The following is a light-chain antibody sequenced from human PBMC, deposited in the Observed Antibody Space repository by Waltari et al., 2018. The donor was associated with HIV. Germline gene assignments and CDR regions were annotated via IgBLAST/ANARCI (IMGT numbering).Light chain of an antibody. CDR1: SSNIGRNT. Sequence: QSGLTQAPSASGTPGQRVTISCSGSSSNIGRNTVNWYQQFPGSAPRLIIYTNDQRPSRVPDRFSGSKSGTSASLAIRGLQSEDEADYYCAAWDDSLNGPVFGGGTKLTIL. CDR2: TND. J-gene: IGLJ2*01. CDR3: AAWDDSLNGPV. V-gene: IGLV1-44*01.